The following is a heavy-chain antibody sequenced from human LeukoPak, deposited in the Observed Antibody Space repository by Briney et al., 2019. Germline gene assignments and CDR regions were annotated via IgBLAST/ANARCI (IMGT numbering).Heavy chain of an antibody. CDR1: GFTFSSYA. CDR2: ISYDGSNK. V-gene: IGHV3-30*04. Sequence: PGGSLRLSCAASGFTFSSYAMHWVRQAPGKGLEWVAVISYDGSNKYYADSVKGRFTISGDNSKNSLYLQMNSLRAEDTAVYYCARDYGGSSPFDYWGQGTLVTVSS. J-gene: IGHJ4*02. D-gene: IGHD4-23*01. CDR3: ARDYGGSSPFDY.